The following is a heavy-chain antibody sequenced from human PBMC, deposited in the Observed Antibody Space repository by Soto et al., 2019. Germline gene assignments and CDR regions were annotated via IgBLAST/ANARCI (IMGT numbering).Heavy chain of an antibody. J-gene: IGHJ4*02. CDR3: TRDHSLNWGSYRYSSGGADY. V-gene: IGHV3-49*03. CDR1: GFTFGDYA. CDR2: IRSKAYGGTT. Sequence: GGSLRLSCTASGFTFGDYAMSWFRQAPGKGLEWVGFIRSKAYGGTTEYAASVKGRFTISRDDSKSIAYLQMNSLKTEDTAVYYCTRDHSLNWGSYRYSSGGADYWGQGTLVTVSS. D-gene: IGHD3-16*02.